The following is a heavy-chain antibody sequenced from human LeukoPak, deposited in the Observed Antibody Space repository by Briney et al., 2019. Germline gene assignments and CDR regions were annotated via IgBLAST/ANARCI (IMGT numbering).Heavy chain of an antibody. CDR2: IYTSGST. D-gene: IGHD6-19*01. CDR3: ARVGHIAVAGTYNWFDP. Sequence: SETLSLTCTVSGGSISSYYWSWIRQPAGQGLEWIGRIYTSGSTNYNPSLKSRVTMSVDTSKNQFSPKLSSVTAADTAVYYCARVGHIAVAGTYNWFDPWGQGTLVTVSS. CDR1: GGSISSYY. V-gene: IGHV4-4*07. J-gene: IGHJ5*02.